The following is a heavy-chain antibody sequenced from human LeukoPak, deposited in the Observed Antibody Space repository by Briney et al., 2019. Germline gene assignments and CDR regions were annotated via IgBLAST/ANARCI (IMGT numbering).Heavy chain of an antibody. V-gene: IGHV4-4*07. D-gene: IGHD2-2*01. CDR1: GGSISSYY. Sequence: SETLSLTCTVSGGSISSYYWSWIRQPAGKGLEWIGRIYTSGSTNYNPSLKSRVTMSVDTSKNQFSLKLSSVTAADTAVYCCAREGCSSTSCYLGWFDPWGQGTLVTVSS. CDR2: IYTSGST. J-gene: IGHJ5*02. CDR3: AREGCSSTSCYLGWFDP.